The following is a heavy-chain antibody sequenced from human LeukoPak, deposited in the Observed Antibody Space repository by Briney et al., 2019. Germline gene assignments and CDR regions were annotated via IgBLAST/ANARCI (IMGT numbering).Heavy chain of an antibody. D-gene: IGHD3-10*01. CDR2: IYYSGST. J-gene: IGHJ5*02. Sequence: SENLSLTCTVSGGSISSYYWSWIRQPPGKGLEWIGYIYYSGSTNYNPSLKSRVTISVDTSKNQFSLKLTSVTAADTAVYYCARHLRPSVWFGELLHWFDPWGQGTLVTVSS. V-gene: IGHV4-59*08. CDR3: ARHLRPSVWFGELLHWFDP. CDR1: GGSISSYY.